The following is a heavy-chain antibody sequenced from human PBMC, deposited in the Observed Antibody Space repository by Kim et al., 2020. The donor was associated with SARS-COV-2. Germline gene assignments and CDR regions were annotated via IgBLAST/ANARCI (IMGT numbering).Heavy chain of an antibody. CDR2: ISYDGSNK. V-gene: IGHV3-30*18. J-gene: IGHJ3*02. CDR1: GFTFSSYG. D-gene: IGHD6-13*01. Sequence: GGSLRLSCAASGFTFSSYGMHWVCQAPGKGLEWVAVISYDGSNKYYADSVKGRFTISRDNSKNTLYLQMNRLRAEERAVYYCAKDSGRAAAVSDAFGIWGTGTKVTVSS. CDR3: AKDSGRAAAVSDAFGI.